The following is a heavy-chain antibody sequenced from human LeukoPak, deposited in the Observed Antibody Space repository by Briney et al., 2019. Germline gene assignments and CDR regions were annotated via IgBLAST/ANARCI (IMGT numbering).Heavy chain of an antibody. V-gene: IGHV3-23*01. CDR3: ARRAGAYSHPYDY. Sequence: GGSLRLSCAASGFTFSSYAMSWVRQAPGKGLEWVSVISGSGGNRYYADSVKGRFTISRDNSKNTLYLQMNSLRAEDTAVYYCARRAGAYSHPYDYWGQGTLVTVSS. D-gene: IGHD4/OR15-4a*01. CDR2: ISGSGGNR. J-gene: IGHJ4*02. CDR1: GFTFSSYA.